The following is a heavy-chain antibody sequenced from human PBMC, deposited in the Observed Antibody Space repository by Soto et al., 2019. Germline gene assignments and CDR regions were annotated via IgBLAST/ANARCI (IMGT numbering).Heavy chain of an antibody. CDR1: NGSISPYY. CDR2: IYYNGNT. D-gene: IGHD1-1*01. J-gene: IGHJ5*02. Sequence: SETLSLTCSVSNGSISPYYWIWIRQPPGKGLEWIGYIYYNGNTNYNPSLKSRVTISLDTSKNQFSLRLTSVTAADTAVYFGARVPAMGGWFDPWGQGTLVTVSS. CDR3: ARVPAMGGWFDP. V-gene: IGHV4-59*12.